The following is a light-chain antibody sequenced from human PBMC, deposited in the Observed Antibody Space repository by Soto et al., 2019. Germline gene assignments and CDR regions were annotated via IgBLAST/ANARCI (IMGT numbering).Light chain of an antibody. Sequence: DIVMTQTPLSSPVTLGQPASISCRSSQSLVHTDRNTYLSWLQQRPGQPPRLLIFKISNRFSGGPDRFTGGGAETQFTLEISRVEAEDVGVYYCMQSTQLPWTFGQGTKVEIK. CDR1: QSLVHTDRNTY. J-gene: IGKJ1*01. CDR3: MQSTQLPWT. V-gene: IGKV2-24*01. CDR2: KIS.